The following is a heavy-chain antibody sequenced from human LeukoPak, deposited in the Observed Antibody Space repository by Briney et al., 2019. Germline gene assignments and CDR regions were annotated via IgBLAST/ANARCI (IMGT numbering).Heavy chain of an antibody. D-gene: IGHD3-10*01. V-gene: IGHV3-23*01. Sequence: GGSLRLSCAASGFTLSSDTMSWVRQGPGKGLEWLSAIRGSDGSTYYPDSGKGRFTITRDNSKNTLYLQMNSLRAEDTAVYYCAKSFGESNYWGQGPLVTVSS. CDR3: AKSFGESNY. CDR2: IRGSDGST. J-gene: IGHJ4*02. CDR1: GFTLSSDT.